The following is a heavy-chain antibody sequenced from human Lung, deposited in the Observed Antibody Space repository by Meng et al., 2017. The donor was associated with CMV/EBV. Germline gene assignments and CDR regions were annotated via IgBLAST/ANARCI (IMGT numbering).Heavy chain of an antibody. CDR3: ARVWANGEGWFDP. Sequence: GLAKPSRTLFLTRTWCGGSKGSSSHYWGWIRQPPGKGLEWIGNIYYSGLTSYNPSLKSRVTISVDTSKNQFSLKLSSVTAADTAVFYCARVWANGEGWFDPWGQGTLVTVSS. CDR1: GGSKGSSSHY. V-gene: IGHV4-39*07. D-gene: IGHD2-8*01. CDR2: IYYSGLT. J-gene: IGHJ5*02.